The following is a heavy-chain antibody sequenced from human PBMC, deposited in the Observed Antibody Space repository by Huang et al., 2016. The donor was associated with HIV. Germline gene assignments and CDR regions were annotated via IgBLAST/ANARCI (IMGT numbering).Heavy chain of an antibody. CDR3: ARDRITQCNGGRCYSDWSDP. CDR1: GDSISRGGYL. J-gene: IGHJ5*02. CDR2: MYYTGTT. Sequence: QVQLQESGPGPVKPSQTLSLTCTVSGDSISRGGYLWSWIRQSPGKGLELIGSMYYTGTTSYNPSLRSRVTMSVDTSKNQFSLRLTSVTAEDTAVYYCARDRITQCNGGRCYSDWSDPWGQGTLVIVSS. V-gene: IGHV4-30-4*08. D-gene: IGHD2-15*01.